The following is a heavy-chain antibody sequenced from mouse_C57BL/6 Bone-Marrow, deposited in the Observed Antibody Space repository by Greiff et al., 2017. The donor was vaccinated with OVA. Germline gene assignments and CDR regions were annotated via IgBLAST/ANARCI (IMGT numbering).Heavy chain of an antibody. J-gene: IGHJ3*01. V-gene: IGHV1-55*01. CDR1: GYTFTSYW. Sequence: QVQLQQPGAELVKPGASVKMSCKASGYTFTSYWITWVKQRPGQGLEWIGDIYPGSGSTNYNEKFKSKATLTVDTSSRTAYMQLSSLTSEESAVYYCAREEFITTVVAPWGQGTLVTVSA. CDR2: IYPGSGST. CDR3: AREEFITTVVAP. D-gene: IGHD1-1*01.